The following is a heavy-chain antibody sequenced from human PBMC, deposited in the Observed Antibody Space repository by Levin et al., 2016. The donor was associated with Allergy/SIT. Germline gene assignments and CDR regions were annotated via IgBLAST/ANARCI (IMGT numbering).Heavy chain of an antibody. CDR2: RSRSDSI. V-gene: IGHV4-30-4*01. Sequence: SETLSLTCTVSGGSINSTDYYWSWIRQPPGKGLEWIGYRSRSDSIFYTASLKSRLSISLDMSKNQFALKLSSVTAADTAVYFCARRVDFYDTSGYSSAFDLWGQGILVTVSS. CDR3: ARRVDFYDTSGYSSAFDL. CDR1: GGSINSTDYY. D-gene: IGHD3-22*01. J-gene: IGHJ4*02.